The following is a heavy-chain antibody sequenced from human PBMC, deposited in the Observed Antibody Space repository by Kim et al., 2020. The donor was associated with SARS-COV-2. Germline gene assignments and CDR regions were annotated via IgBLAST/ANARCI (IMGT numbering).Heavy chain of an antibody. D-gene: IGHD1-1*01. Sequence: AGSGKGRFAISRDNSKKTLYMQMNSLRAEDTALYDWAKGESNNWSFFDYWGQGTLVTVSS. J-gene: IGHJ4*02. CDR3: AKGESNNWSFFDY. V-gene: IGHV3-23*01.